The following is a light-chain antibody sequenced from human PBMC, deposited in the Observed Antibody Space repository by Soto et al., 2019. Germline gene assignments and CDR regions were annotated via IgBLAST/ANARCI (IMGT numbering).Light chain of an antibody. CDR3: CSYTKANTWV. CDR2: GVS. J-gene: IGLJ3*02. CDR1: SIDVGHPYNY. V-gene: IGLV2-14*03. Sequence: QSALTQPASVSGSPGQSITISCTGTSIDVGHPYNYVSWYQQYPGKAPKLLILGVSNRPSGISGRFSASKSGNTASLTISGVQLEDDSHYFCCSYTKANTWVFGGGTKLTVL.